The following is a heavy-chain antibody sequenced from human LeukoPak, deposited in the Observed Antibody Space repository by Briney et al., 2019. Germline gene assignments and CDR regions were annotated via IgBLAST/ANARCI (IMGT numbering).Heavy chain of an antibody. CDR2: ISVGRGDS. CDR1: GYTFTSYI. V-gene: IGHV1-3*03. CDR3: ARERGIRDAFDF. Sequence: ASVKVSCKASGYTFTSYIIHWVRQAPGQSLEWMGWISVGRGDSKCSQEFQGRVTLTRDTSATTAYLEVSSLRPEDMAVYYCARERGIRDAFDFWGQGTMVTVSS. J-gene: IGHJ3*01. D-gene: IGHD1-14*01.